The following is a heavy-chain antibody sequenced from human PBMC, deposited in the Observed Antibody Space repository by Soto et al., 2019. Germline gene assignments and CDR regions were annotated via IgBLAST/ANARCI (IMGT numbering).Heavy chain of an antibody. V-gene: IGHV1-18*04. J-gene: IGHJ4*02. CDR2: ISAYNGDT. CDR1: GYTFRSYG. Sequence: QIQLVQSGGEVKKHGASVKVSCKASGYTFRSYGISWVRQAPGQGREWVGWISAYNGDTHYAPKFQDRITLTTETSTDTAYMELRSLRLDDTAVYYCARDWSSYDDNSGLIWFYWGQGSLVTVSS. D-gene: IGHD3-22*01. CDR3: ARDWSSYDDNSGLIWFY.